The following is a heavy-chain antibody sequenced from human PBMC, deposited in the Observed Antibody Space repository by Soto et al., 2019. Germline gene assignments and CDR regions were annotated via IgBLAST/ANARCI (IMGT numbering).Heavy chain of an antibody. CDR1: GYTFTHYY. CDR3: ATSVNSAMAFDY. CDR2: INPNGGST. J-gene: IGHJ4*02. Sequence: GASVKVSCKASGYTFTHYYMPWVRQAPGQGLEWMGIINPNGGSTTYAQRFRAGFTMTRDTSTSTVYMELSSLGSEDSAVYYCATSVNSAMAFDYWGQGTLVTVSS. V-gene: IGHV1-46*01. D-gene: IGHD5-18*01.